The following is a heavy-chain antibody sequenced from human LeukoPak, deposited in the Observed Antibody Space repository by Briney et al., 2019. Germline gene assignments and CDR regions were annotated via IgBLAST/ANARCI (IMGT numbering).Heavy chain of an antibody. D-gene: IGHD5-18*01. CDR2: ISSSGSTI. CDR3: ARDGYSYGYDYYYGMDV. J-gene: IGHJ6*01. CDR1: GFIFSRYE. V-gene: IGHV3-48*03. Sequence: GGSVRLSCAASGFIFSRYEMNWVRQAPGKGLDGVSYISSSGSTIYYADSVKGRFTISRDNAKNSLYLKMKSRRAEDTAGYYCARDGYSYGYDYYYGMDVWGKGSTVAVSS.